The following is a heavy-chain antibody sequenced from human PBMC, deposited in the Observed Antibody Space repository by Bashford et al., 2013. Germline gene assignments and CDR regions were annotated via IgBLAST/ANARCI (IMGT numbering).Heavy chain of an antibody. V-gene: IGHV3-33*08. CDR3: ARGLMSTVPHDGFDV. J-gene: IGHJ3*01. D-gene: IGHD3-16*01. Sequence: GGSRETLLCSLWIHLRASWHSLGPPGPRQGAGVVGEIWYDGWTTRFADSVKGRFTISTDDSRNTVFLHLSSLRVEDAAVYYCARGLMSTVPHDGFDVWGQGTMVTVSS. CDR1: IHLRASW. CDR2: IWYDGWTT.